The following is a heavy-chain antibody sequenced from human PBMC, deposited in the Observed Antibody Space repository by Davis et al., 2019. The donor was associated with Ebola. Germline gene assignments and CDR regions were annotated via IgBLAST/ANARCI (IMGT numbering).Heavy chain of an antibody. CDR3: ARGRDRITMVQGVITPYYYYGMDV. J-gene: IGHJ6*02. CDR2: IIPIFGTA. D-gene: IGHD3-10*01. Sequence: SVKVSCKASGYTFTGYYMHWVRQAPGQGLEWMGGIIPIFGTANYAQKFQGRVTITADESTSTAYMELSSLRSEDTAVYYCARGRDRITMVQGVITPYYYYGMDVWGQGTTVTVSS. V-gene: IGHV1-69*13. CDR1: GYTFTGYY.